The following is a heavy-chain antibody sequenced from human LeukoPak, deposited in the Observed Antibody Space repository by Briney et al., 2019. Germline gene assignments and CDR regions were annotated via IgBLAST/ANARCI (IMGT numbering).Heavy chain of an antibody. V-gene: IGHV1-69*13. CDR1: GGTFSSYA. D-gene: IGHD3-22*01. CDR2: IIPIFGTA. CDR3: ARDPPYYDSSGYLLDY. Sequence: SVKVSCKASGGTFSSYAISWVRQAPGQGLEWMGGIIPIFGTANYAQKFQGRVTITADESTSTAYMELSSLRSEDTAVYYCARDPPYYDSSGYLLDYWGQGTLVTVSS. J-gene: IGHJ4*02.